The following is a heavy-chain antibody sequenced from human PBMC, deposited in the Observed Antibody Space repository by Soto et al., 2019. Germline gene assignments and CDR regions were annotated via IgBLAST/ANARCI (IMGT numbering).Heavy chain of an antibody. Sequence: QVQLVQSGAEVNKPGASVKVSCKASGYTFTTADINWVRQTTGQGLEWMGWINPKNDNTGYAEKFQGRVTRTQDTSISTAYLELSSLRSDDTAVYYCARGASSYDYWGQGTLVTVSS. J-gene: IGHJ4*02. CDR1: GYTFTTAD. V-gene: IGHV1-8*01. CDR2: INPKNDNT. D-gene: IGHD3-16*02. CDR3: ARGASSYDY.